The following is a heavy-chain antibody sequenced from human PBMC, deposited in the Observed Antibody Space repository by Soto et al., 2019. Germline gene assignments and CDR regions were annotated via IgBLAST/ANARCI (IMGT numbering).Heavy chain of an antibody. J-gene: IGHJ2*01. CDR2: VSPYSGNT. Sequence: QMQLVQSGAEVKKPGASVKVSCQASGYSFTSYDINWVRQATGQGLEWVGWVSPYSGNTGFAQKFLGRVTMTRDISRTTVYMELSSLKSEDTATYYRARTVGGPYFDLWGRGTLVRVSS. D-gene: IGHD2-15*01. CDR3: ARTVGGPYFDL. V-gene: IGHV1-8*01. CDR1: GYSFTSYD.